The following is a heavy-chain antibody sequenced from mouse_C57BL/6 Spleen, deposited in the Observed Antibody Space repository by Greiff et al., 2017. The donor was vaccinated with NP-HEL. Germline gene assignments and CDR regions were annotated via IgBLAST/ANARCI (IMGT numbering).Heavy chain of an antibody. D-gene: IGHD3-1*01. CDR2: IHTNSGST. CDR1: GYTFTRYW. V-gene: IGHV1-64*01. Sequence: QVQLQQSGAELVKPGASVKLSCTASGYTFTRYWMHWVRQRPGQGLEWIGMIHTNSGSTNYNETFKSKATLTVDKSSSTAYMQLSSLTSEDSAGYYWARSNSRVAMDYWGQGTSVTVSS. J-gene: IGHJ4*01. CDR3: ARSNSRVAMDY.